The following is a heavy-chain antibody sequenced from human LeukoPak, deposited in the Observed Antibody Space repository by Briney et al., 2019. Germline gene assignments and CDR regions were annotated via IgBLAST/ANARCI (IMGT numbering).Heavy chain of an antibody. V-gene: IGHV3-23*01. CDR2: ISGSGGST. CDR3: ANNYYYDSSGYYSSYYSGY. D-gene: IGHD3-22*01. Sequence: GGSLRLSGEASGFSFSSYAMTWVRQAPGKGLEWVSAISGSGGSTYYADSVKGRFTISRDNSKNTLYLQMNSLRAEDTAVYYCANNYYYDSSGYYSSYYSGYWGQGTLVTVSS. CDR1: GFSFSSYA. J-gene: IGHJ4*02.